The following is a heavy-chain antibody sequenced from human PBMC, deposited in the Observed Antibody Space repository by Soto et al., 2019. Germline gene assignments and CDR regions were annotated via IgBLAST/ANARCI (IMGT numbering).Heavy chain of an antibody. V-gene: IGHV4-34*01. CDR2: INHSRSN. CDR1: GGSFSGYY. CDR3: ARGKLSDYVWGSYRYHFDY. J-gene: IGHJ4*02. D-gene: IGHD3-16*02. Sequence: NPSETLSLTCAVYGGSFSGYYWSWFRQPPGTGLERIGEINHSRSNNYNPSLKSRVTISVDTSKIQFSLTLSSVTAADTPVYYCARGKLSDYVWGSYRYHFDYWGQGTVVTVS.